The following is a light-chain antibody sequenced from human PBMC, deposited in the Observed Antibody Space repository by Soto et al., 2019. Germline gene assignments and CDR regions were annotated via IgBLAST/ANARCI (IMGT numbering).Light chain of an antibody. CDR2: GAS. CDR3: QQYGSSPLT. Sequence: EVVMTQSPATLSASPGERVILSCRASQNIGSNLAWYQQRPGQAPRLLMYGASTRATETPARFSGSGSGTDFPLPISRLEPDDFAVYYCQQYGSSPLTFGGGTKVDIK. V-gene: IGKV3-20*01. CDR1: QNIGSN. J-gene: IGKJ4*01.